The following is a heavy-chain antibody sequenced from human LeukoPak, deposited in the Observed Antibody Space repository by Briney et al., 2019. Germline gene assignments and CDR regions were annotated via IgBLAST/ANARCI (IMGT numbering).Heavy chain of an antibody. Sequence: PSETLSLTYAVYGGSFRGYYWSWLRQPPGKGLEWIGEINHSGSTNYNPSLKSRVTISVDTSKNQFSLKLSSVTAADTAVYYCARGWSGGYAGDYWGQGTLVTVSS. V-gene: IGHV4-34*01. CDR3: ARGWSGGYAGDY. D-gene: IGHD5-12*01. CDR2: INHSGST. CDR1: GGSFRGYY. J-gene: IGHJ4*02.